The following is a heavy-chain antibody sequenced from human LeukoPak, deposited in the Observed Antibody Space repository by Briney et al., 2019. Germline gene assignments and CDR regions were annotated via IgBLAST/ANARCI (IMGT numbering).Heavy chain of an antibody. Sequence: GGSLRLSCAASGFTSSNDPMSWVRQTPGKGLEWVSAISGSGGSTYYADSVKGRFTISRDNSKNTLYLQMNSLRAEDTAVYYCAKAPFYDFWSGYYYFDYWGQGTLVTVSS. D-gene: IGHD3-3*01. CDR2: ISGSGGST. CDR3: AKAPFYDFWSGYYYFDY. V-gene: IGHV3-23*01. CDR1: GFTSSNDP. J-gene: IGHJ4*02.